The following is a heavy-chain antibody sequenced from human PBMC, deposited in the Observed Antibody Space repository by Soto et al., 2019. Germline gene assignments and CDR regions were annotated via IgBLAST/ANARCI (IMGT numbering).Heavy chain of an antibody. Sequence: GGSLRLSCAASGFTFNNYAMNWVRQAPGKGLEWVSTISATGGSTYYADSVKGRFTISRDDSKNTLYLQMNSLRAEDTAVYYCAKSPHGDPPTDYYYVMDVWGQGTTVTVSS. CDR1: GFTFNNYA. J-gene: IGHJ6*02. CDR2: ISATGGST. CDR3: AKSPHGDPPTDYYYVMDV. V-gene: IGHV3-23*01. D-gene: IGHD2-21*02.